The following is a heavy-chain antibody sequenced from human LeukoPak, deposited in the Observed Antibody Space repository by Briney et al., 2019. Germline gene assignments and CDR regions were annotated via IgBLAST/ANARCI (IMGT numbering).Heavy chain of an antibody. V-gene: IGHV1-2*02. J-gene: IGHJ5*02. CDR1: GYTFTVYY. CDR2: INPNSGGT. D-gene: IGHD6-13*01. Sequence: ASVNVSSTASGYTFTVYYMHWVRQAPGQGLEWMGWINPNSGGTNYAQKFQGRVTITRDTSISTAYMELSRLRSDDTAVYYCARAYSSRTSPYNWFDPWGEGGLVSVCS. CDR3: ARAYSSRTSPYNWFDP.